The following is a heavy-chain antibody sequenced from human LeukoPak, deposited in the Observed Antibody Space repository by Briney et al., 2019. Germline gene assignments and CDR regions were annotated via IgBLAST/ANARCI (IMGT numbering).Heavy chain of an antibody. J-gene: IGHJ4*02. V-gene: IGHV3-9*01. CDR2: ISWNSGGI. Sequence: GRSLRLSCAASGFTFDDYAMHWVRQAPGKGLEWVSGISWNSGGIGYADSVKGRFTISRDNAKNSLYLQMNSLRAEDTALYYCAKDIAREQQLAYYFDYWGQGTLVTVSS. CDR3: AKDIAREQQLAYYFDY. CDR1: GFTFDDYA. D-gene: IGHD6-13*01.